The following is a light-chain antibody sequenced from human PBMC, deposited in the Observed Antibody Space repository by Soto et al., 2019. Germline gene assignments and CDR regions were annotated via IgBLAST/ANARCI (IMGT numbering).Light chain of an antibody. CDR2: GAS. CDR3: QQSNNWPYT. Sequence: EIVMTQSPATLSVSPGERATLSCRASQSVSDNLAWYQQKPGQAPRLLTYGASTRATGIPARFSGSGSGTEFTLTISSPQSEDFAVYYCQQSNNWPYTFGQGTKLDIK. V-gene: IGKV3-15*01. CDR1: QSVSDN. J-gene: IGKJ2*01.